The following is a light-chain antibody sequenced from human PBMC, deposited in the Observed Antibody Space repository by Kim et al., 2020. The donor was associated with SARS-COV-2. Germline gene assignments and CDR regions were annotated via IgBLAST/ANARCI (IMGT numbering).Light chain of an antibody. Sequence: SYELTQPSSVSVSPGQTARITCSGDILTRKYARWFQQKPGQAPVLVIYKDTERPSWIPERFSGSTSGTTVTLTISGAQVADEADYYCYSSTDNQGGLFGGGRQLTV. CDR2: KDT. V-gene: IGLV3-27*01. CDR1: ILTRKY. J-gene: IGLJ3*02. CDR3: YSSTDNQGGL.